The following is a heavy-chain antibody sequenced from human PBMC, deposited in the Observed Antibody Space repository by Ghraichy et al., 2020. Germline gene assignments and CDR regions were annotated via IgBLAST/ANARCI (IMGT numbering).Heavy chain of an antibody. CDR3: AQYCSGGSCYSGAFDI. V-gene: IGHV4-39*01. CDR1: GGSISSSSYY. Sequence: ETLSLTCTVSGGSISSSSYYWGWIRQPPGKGLEWIGSIYYSGSTYYNPSLKSRVTISVDTSKNQFSLKLSSVTAADTAVYYCAQYCSGGSCYSGAFDIWGQGTMVTVSS. J-gene: IGHJ3*02. D-gene: IGHD2-15*01. CDR2: IYYSGST.